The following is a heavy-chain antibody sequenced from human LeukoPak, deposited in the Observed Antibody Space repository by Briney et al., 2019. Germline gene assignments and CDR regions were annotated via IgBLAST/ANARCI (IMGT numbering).Heavy chain of an antibody. D-gene: IGHD6-6*01. CDR2: ISGSGGST. J-gene: IGHJ4*02. V-gene: IGHV3-23*01. CDR3: ARDGQLDF. CDR1: GFTFGSYA. Sequence: GGSLRLSSAASGFTFGSYAMSWVRQAPGKGLDWVSTISGSGGSTYYADSVKGRFTISRDNSKNTLYLQMNTLRVEDTAVYYCARDGQLDFWGQGTLVTVSS.